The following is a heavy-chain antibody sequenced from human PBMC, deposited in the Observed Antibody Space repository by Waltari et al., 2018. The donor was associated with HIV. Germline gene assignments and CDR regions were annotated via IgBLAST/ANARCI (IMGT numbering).Heavy chain of an antibody. J-gene: IGHJ3*02. CDR3: AREGTFDI. CDR2: ISNYNGNT. Sequence: QGHLVQSGAEMGTPGASVKVPCEASGYMFTNFGISLVRQAPGQGLEWMGRISNYNGNTNYAQKFRGRVTMTTDPSVSTAYMELRTLKSDDTATYYCAREGTFDIWGQGTMVTVSS. CDR1: GYMFTNFG. V-gene: IGHV1-18*01.